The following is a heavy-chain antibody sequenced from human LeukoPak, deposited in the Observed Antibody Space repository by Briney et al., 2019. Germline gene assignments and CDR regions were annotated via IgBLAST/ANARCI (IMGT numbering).Heavy chain of an antibody. Sequence: SETLSLTCTVSGGSFTTYYWSWIRQPPGKGLEWIGYIYYSGTTNYSPSLKSRVTISVDTSKKQFSLKLTSVTAADTAVYYCVSYGGSGSYSFDYWGQGTLVTVS. J-gene: IGHJ4*02. CDR2: IYYSGTT. CDR3: VSYGGSGSYSFDY. V-gene: IGHV4-59*03. CDR1: GGSFTTYY. D-gene: IGHD3-10*01.